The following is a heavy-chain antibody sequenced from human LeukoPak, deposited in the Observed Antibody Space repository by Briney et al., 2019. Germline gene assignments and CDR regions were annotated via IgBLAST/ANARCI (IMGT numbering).Heavy chain of an antibody. J-gene: IGHJ4*02. D-gene: IGHD2-8*01. CDR1: GGSISSYY. CDR3: ARVRRFNGPYNVYFDY. CDR2: MQYTGST. Sequence: SETLSLTCTVSGGSISSYYWSWIRQPPGKGLEWIGYMQYTGSTNYSPSLKSRVTISLDSSNSQLSLKLKSVTAADTAVYFCARVRRFNGPYNVYFDYWGQGTLVTVSS. V-gene: IGHV4-59*01.